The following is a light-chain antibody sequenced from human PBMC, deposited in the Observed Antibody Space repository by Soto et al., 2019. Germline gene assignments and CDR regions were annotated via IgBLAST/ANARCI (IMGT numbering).Light chain of an antibody. CDR2: DAS. V-gene: IGKV1-5*01. Sequence: DIQMTQSPSTLSASVGDRVTITCRASQSISSWLAWYHQKPGKAPELLIYDASSLESGVPSRFSGSGSGTEFTLTISSLQPDDFATYYCQQYNSYTFGQGTKLEIK. CDR1: QSISSW. CDR3: QQYNSYT. J-gene: IGKJ2*01.